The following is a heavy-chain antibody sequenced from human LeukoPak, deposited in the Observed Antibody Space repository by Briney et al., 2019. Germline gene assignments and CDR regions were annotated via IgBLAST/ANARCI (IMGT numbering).Heavy chain of an antibody. V-gene: IGHV4-61*02. D-gene: IGHD2-8*02. Sequence: SQTLSLTCTVSGGSINIGSYHWSWIRQPAGKGLEWIGRIFTSGSTNYNPSLKSRVTISVDTSQNQFSLKLSSVTAADTAVYYCASPLVDQGGDAFDIWGQGTMVTVSS. CDR1: GGSINIGSYH. J-gene: IGHJ3*02. CDR2: IFTSGST. CDR3: ASPLVDQGGDAFDI.